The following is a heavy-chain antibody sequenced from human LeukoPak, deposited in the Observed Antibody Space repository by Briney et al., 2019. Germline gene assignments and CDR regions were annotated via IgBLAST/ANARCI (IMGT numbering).Heavy chain of an antibody. CDR2: ISYDGSYK. V-gene: IGHV3-30*04. D-gene: IGHD6-13*01. Sequence: GRSLRLSCAASGFTFSNYAIHWVRQAPGKGLEWVALISYDGSYKSYADSVKGRFTISRDNSKNTLYLQMNSLRTEDTAVYYCARRWSFDYWGQGTLVTVSS. CDR3: ARRWSFDY. CDR1: GFTFSNYA. J-gene: IGHJ4*02.